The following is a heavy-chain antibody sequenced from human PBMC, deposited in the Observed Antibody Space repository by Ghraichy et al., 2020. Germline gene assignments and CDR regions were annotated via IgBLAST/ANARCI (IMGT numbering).Heavy chain of an antibody. Sequence: SETLSLTCNVPGDSMKTYYWSWIRQSPGKGLEWLGYNFYYASAKYNPSLEGRATISIDTSKNQFSLRLSSVTAADTAVYYCVRLGLGHYMDVCGKGTTVIVS. D-gene: IGHD5/OR15-5a*01. J-gene: IGHJ6*03. CDR1: GDSMKTYY. V-gene: IGHV4-59*08. CDR2: NFYYASA. CDR3: VRLGLGHYMDV.